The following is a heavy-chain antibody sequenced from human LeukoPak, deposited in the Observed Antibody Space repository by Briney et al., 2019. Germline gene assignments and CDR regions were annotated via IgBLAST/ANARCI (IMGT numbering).Heavy chain of an antibody. CDR3: SSQPAVIDLDF. CDR1: GFSFSSYW. Sequence: GGSLRLSCAASGFSFSSYWMTWVRQVPGKGLEWVAHIKPDGSGKHYVDSVKGRFTISRDNAKRSLYLQMDSLRVEDTAVYYCSSQPAVIDLDFWGQGALVTVSS. D-gene: IGHD2/OR15-2a*01. V-gene: IGHV3-7*01. CDR2: IKPDGSGK. J-gene: IGHJ4*02.